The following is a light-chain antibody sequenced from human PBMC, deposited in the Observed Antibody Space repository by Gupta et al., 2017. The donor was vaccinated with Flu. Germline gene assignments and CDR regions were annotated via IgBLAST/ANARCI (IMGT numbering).Light chain of an antibody. CDR2: SNN. CDR3: SAWDDSLNGRV. Sequence: QSVVSQPPSASGTPGQRVTISCSGSNSNIGSNVVNWYQQLPGTAPKLLIHSNNQRPSGVPDRFSGSKSGTSASLAISGLQSEDEADYYCSAWDDSLNGRVFGGGTKLTVL. V-gene: IGLV1-44*01. J-gene: IGLJ3*02. CDR1: NSNIGSNV.